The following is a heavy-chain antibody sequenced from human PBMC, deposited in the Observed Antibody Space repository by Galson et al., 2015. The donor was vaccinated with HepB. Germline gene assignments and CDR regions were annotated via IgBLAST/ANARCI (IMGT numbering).Heavy chain of an antibody. D-gene: IGHD1-1*01. J-gene: IGHJ4*02. CDR3: AHRMGATGRFDY. CDR2: LYWDDFN. Sequence: LGKPPQTLPLTFTLPGFSPRPRGVGVAWIRRPPGKALEGLALLYWDDFNRYRPYLKSRLTITKDTSKNEVALTMTNLDPVDTASCFWAHRMGATGRFDYWGQGTLVTVSS. V-gene: IGHV2-5*02. CDR1: GFSPRPRGVG.